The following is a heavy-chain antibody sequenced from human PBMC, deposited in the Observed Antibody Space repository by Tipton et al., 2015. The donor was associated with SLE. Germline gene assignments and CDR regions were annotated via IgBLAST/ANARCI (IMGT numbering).Heavy chain of an antibody. CDR2: IYSGGST. CDR1: GFTFSSYS. J-gene: IGHJ4*02. CDR3: ARVPRD. V-gene: IGHV3-53*01. Sequence: SLRLSCAPSGFTFSSYSMNWARQAPGKGLEWVSVIYSGGSTYYADSVKGRFTISRDNSKNTLYLQMNSLRAEDTAVYYCARVPRDWGQGTLVTVSS.